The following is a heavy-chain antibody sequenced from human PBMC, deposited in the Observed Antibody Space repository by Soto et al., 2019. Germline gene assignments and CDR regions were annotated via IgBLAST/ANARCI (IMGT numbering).Heavy chain of an antibody. Sequence: PGGSLRLSCAASGFTFSSYSMNWVRQAPGKGLEWVSYISSSSSTIYYADSVKGRFTISRDNAKNSLYLQMNSLRAEDTAVYYCVRGRVMITFGVVIVIDYWGQGSPVTVSS. V-gene: IGHV3-48*01. CDR1: GFTFSSYS. D-gene: IGHD3-16*02. J-gene: IGHJ4*02. CDR3: VRGRVMITFGVVIVIDY. CDR2: ISSSSSTI.